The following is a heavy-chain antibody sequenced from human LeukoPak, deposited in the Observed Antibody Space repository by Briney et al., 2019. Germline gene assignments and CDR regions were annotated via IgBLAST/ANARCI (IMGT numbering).Heavy chain of an antibody. D-gene: IGHD1-26*01. CDR1: GFTFRSYA. CDR2: ISGSAGST. CDR3: AKGLVGAVPSYGMDV. V-gene: IGHV3-23*01. J-gene: IGHJ6*02. Sequence: PGGSLRLSCAASGFTFRSYAMSWVRQAPGKGLEWVSGISGSAGSTYYADSVKGRFTISRDNSKNTLSLQMNSLRAEDTAVYYCAKGLVGAVPSYGMDVWGQGTTVTVSS.